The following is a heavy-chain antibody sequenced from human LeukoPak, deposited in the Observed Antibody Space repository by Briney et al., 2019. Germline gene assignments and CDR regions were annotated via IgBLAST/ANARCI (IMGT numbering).Heavy chain of an antibody. CDR1: GGSISSGSYY. J-gene: IGHJ4*02. CDR3: ARVSYGGISGGAGFDY. CDR2: IYTSGST. V-gene: IGHV4-61*02. Sequence: SQTLSLTCTVSGGSISSGSYYWSWIRQPAGKGLEWIGRIYTSGSTNYNPSLKSRVTISIDTSKNQFSLKLSSVTGADTAVYYCARVSYGGISGGAGFDYWGQGTLVTVSS. D-gene: IGHD4-23*01.